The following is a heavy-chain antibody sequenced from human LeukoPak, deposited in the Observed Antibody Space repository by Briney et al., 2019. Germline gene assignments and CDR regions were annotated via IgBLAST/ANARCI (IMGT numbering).Heavy chain of an antibody. Sequence: SETLSLTCSVSGASMTTTYWSWVRQPPGKGLEVIGYIFYTGDINHNPSLRSRVTLSLDTSKDQFSLELHSVTAADTAVYYCVRTARVFDYWGQGILVTVSS. CDR2: IFYTGDI. J-gene: IGHJ4*02. CDR1: GASMTTTY. D-gene: IGHD3-10*01. CDR3: VRTARVFDY. V-gene: IGHV4-59*12.